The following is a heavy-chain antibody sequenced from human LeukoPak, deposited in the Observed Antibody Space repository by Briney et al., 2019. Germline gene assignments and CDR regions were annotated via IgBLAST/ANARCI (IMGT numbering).Heavy chain of an antibody. CDR1: GFTFSDYY. CDR2: ISSSGSTI. D-gene: IGHD3-9*01. CDR3: ARDPVPKYYDIEVLGP. Sequence: GGSLRLSCAASGFTFSDYYMSWIRQAPGKGLEWVSYISSSGSTIYYADSVKGRFTISRDNAKNSLYLQMNSLRAEDTAVYYCARDPVPKYYDIEVLGPWGQGTLVTVSS. J-gene: IGHJ5*02. V-gene: IGHV3-11*01.